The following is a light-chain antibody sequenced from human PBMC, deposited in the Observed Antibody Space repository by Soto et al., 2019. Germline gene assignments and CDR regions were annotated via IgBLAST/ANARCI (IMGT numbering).Light chain of an antibody. J-gene: IGKJ4*01. CDR2: AAS. Sequence: PSSLSSSVGDIVTITCRASQDIRNDLGWFQQKPGKAPKLLIYAASTVQSGVPSRFSGSGSGTDFTLTISCLQSEDFATYYCQQYYSYPLTFGGGTKVDIK. V-gene: IGKV1-17*01. CDR1: QDIRND. CDR3: QQYYSYPLT.